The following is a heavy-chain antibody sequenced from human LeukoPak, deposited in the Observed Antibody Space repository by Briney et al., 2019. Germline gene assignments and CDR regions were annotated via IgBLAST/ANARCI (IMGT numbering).Heavy chain of an antibody. V-gene: IGHV4-34*01. CDR1: GGSFSGYY. Sequence: SETLSLTCAVYGGSFSGYYWSWIRQPPGKGLEWIGEISHSGSTNYNPSLKSRVTISVDTSKNQFSLKLSSVTAADTAVYYGARRYYYDSSGYYYVYYYYGMDVWGQGTTVTVSS. D-gene: IGHD3-22*01. CDR2: ISHSGST. J-gene: IGHJ6*02. CDR3: ARRYYYDSSGYYYVYYYYGMDV.